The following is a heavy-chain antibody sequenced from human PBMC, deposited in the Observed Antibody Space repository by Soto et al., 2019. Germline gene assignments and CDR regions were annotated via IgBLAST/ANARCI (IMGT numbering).Heavy chain of an antibody. V-gene: IGHV4-31*03. J-gene: IGHJ5*02. CDR2: IYYSKRT. CDR1: GGSISSGGYY. CDR3: ARSVFP. Sequence: QVQLQESGPGLVKPSQTLSLTCTVSGGSISSGGYYWSWIRQHPGKGLEWIGYIYYSKRTYYNASLKSRVTLALDTSKNQFSLELTSVTAADTAVYYCARSVFPWGQGTLVTVSS.